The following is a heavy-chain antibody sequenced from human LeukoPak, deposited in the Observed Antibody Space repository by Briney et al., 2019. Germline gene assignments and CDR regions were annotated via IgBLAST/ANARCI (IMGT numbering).Heavy chain of an antibody. V-gene: IGHV3-23*01. CDR2: ISVGSIST. CDR1: GFTFSSYA. J-gene: IGHJ4*02. Sequence: GGSLRLSCAASGFTFSSYAMTWVRQAPGKGLEWVSSISVGSISTYYADSMKGRFTISRDNSKNTLYLQMISLRAEDTATYYCAKGSDRYYYDYWGQGTLVTVSS. CDR3: AKGSDRYYYDY.